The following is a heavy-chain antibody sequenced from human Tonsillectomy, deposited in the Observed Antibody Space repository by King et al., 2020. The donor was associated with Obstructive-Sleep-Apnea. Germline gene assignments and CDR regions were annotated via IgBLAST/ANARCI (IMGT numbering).Heavy chain of an antibody. CDR1: GFTFDDYA. CDR3: AKDIDGSGNYDYYYYGMDV. J-gene: IGHJ6*02. Sequence: VQLVESGGGLVQPGRSLRLSCAASGFTFDDYAIHWVRHAPGKGLEWVSGISWNSGSIGYADSVKGRFTISRDNAKNSLYLQMNSLRAEDTALYYCAKDIDGSGNYDYYYYGMDVWGQGTTVTVSS. V-gene: IGHV3-9*01. D-gene: IGHD3-10*01. CDR2: ISWNSGSI.